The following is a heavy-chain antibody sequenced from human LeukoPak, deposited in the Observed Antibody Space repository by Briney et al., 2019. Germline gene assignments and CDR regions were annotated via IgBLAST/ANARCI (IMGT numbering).Heavy chain of an antibody. CDR1: GGSITSGDYY. CDR2: ISHSGST. V-gene: IGHV4-30-4*01. Sequence: SETLSLTRTVSGGSITSGDYYWSWIRQPPGKGLEWIGYISHSGSTYYNPSLKSRGSISVDASKNHFSLKMSSVTGADTAVYYCARGDEINYYDSSGYYYIYWGQGILVTVAS. J-gene: IGHJ4*02. D-gene: IGHD3-22*01. CDR3: ARGDEINYYDSSGYYYIY.